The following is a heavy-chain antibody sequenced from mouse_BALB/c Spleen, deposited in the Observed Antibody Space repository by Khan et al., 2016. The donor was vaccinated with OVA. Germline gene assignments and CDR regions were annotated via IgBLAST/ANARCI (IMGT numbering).Heavy chain of an antibody. D-gene: IGHD2-14*01. CDR1: GFSLTSYG. J-gene: IGHJ4*01. CDR2: LWSDGKT. Sequence: QVQLKESGPGLVAPSQSLSITCTVSGFSLTSYGVHWVRQPPGKGLEWLVVLWSDGKTTYNSTLKSRLSFNKDNSKSHVFLKKISLQTNDKTMYYYARNPHMNRSVMDYWGQGTSVTVSS. CDR3: ARNPHMNRSVMDY. V-gene: IGHV2-6*02.